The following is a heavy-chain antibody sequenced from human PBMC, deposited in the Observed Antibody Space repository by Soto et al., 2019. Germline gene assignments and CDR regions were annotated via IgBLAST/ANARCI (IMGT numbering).Heavy chain of an antibody. CDR3: ARYPDYGMDV. J-gene: IGHJ6*02. CDR1: GFSFRSYD. CDR2: ISSSGSYT. Sequence: GGSLRLSCAASGFSFRSYDMTWVRQAPGKGLDWVSCISSSGSYTHYADSVMGRFTISRDNAENSVYLQMNSLRVEDTAVYYCARYPDYGMDVWGQGTTVTVS. V-gene: IGHV3-21*01.